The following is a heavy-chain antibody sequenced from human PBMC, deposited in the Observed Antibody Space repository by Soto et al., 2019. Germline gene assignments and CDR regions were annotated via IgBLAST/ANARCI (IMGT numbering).Heavy chain of an antibody. CDR3: SRDPRLADY. V-gene: IGHV3-11*01. Sequence: QVQLVESGGGLVKPGGSLRLSCAASGFTFSDHYMTWIRQAPGKGPEWLSYISGGGDIISYADSVKGRFIISRDNAKRSLYLQMNSLTVEDTAVYYCSRDPRLADYWAQGTLVTVSS. D-gene: IGHD6-25*01. CDR2: ISGGGDII. J-gene: IGHJ4*02. CDR1: GFTFSDHY.